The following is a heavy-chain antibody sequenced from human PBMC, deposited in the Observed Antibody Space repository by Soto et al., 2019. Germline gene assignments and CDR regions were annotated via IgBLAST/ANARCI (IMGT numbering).Heavy chain of an antibody. D-gene: IGHD3-10*01. J-gene: IGHJ6*02. CDR3: ARVGTMVRGATDYYYGMDV. CDR2: IYTSGST. CDR1: GGSISSYY. V-gene: IGHV4-4*07. Sequence: SETLSLTCTVSGGSISSYYWSWIRQPAGKGLEWIGRIYTSGSTNYNPSLKSRVTMSVDTSKNQFSLKLSSVTAADTAVNYCARVGTMVRGATDYYYGMDVWGQGTTVTVSS.